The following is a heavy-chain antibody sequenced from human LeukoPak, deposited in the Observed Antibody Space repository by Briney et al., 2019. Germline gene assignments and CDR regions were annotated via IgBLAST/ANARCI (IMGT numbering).Heavy chain of an antibody. V-gene: IGHV1-3*01. CDR1: GYTFTNYA. D-gene: IGHD6-19*01. Sequence: ASVKVSCRASGYTFTNYAVHWVRQAPGQRLEWMGWIKAGNGNTEYPQKFQGRVTITRDTSASTAYMELSSLRSEDTAVYYCARERDVGRYSSGWYSWDYWGQGTLVTVSS. J-gene: IGHJ4*02. CDR2: IKAGNGNT. CDR3: ARERDVGRYSSGWYSWDY.